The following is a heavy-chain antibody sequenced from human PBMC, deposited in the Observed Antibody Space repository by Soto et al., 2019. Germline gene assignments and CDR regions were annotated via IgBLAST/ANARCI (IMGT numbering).Heavy chain of an antibody. Sequence: EVQLVESGGGLVQPGGSLKLSCAASGFSFSDSAIDWVRQASGKGLEWVARIRSKGDSYATAYTESVKGRSTISRDDSKNTAYLQMNCLKTEDTAVYYCAYIRGWGQGTLVTVSS. J-gene: IGHJ4*02. CDR2: IRSKGDSYAT. V-gene: IGHV3-73*02. CDR1: GFSFSDSA. D-gene: IGHD3-3*02. CDR3: AYIRG.